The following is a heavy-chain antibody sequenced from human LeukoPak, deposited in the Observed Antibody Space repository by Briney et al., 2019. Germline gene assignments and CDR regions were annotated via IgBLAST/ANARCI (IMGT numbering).Heavy chain of an antibody. CDR1: GGSISSYY. CDR3: ARDLPDILTGGPYGMDV. J-gene: IGHJ6*02. V-gene: IGHV4-59*01. CDR2: IYYSGST. D-gene: IGHD3-9*01. Sequence: PSETLSLTCTVSGGSISSYYWSWIRQPPGKGLEWIGYIYYSGSTNYNPSLKSRVTISVDTSKNQSSLKLSSVTAADTAVYYCARDLPDILTGGPYGMDVWGQGTTVTVSS.